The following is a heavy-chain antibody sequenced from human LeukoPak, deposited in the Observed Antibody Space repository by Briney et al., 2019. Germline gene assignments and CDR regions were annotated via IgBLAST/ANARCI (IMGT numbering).Heavy chain of an antibody. D-gene: IGHD4-17*01. V-gene: IGHV3-48*04. CDR3: ARDRGMTTVTKVDAFDI. Sequence: GGSLRLSCAASGFTFSSYSMNWVRQAPGEGLEWVSYISSSSSTIYYADSVKGRFTISRDNAKNSLYLQMNSLRAEDTAVYYCARDRGMTTVTKVDAFDIWGQRTMVTVSS. CDR2: ISSSSSTI. J-gene: IGHJ3*02. CDR1: GFTFSSYS.